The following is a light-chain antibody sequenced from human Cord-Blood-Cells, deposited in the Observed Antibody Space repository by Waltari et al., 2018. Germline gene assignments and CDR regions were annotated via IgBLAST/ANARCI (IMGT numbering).Light chain of an antibody. CDR2: AVS. J-gene: IGLJ3*02. CDR3: CSYAGSSTWV. V-gene: IGLV2-23*02. Sequence: QSALTQTASVSGSPGQSLPIPYTGTSSDVASYNLVSRYQQHPGKAPKLMTYAVSKRPSGVSNRFSGSKSGNTASLTISGLQAEDEADYYCCSYAGSSTWVFGGGTKLTVL. CDR1: SSDVASYNL.